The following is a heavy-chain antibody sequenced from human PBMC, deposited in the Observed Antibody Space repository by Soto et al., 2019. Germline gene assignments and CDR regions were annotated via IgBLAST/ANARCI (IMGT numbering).Heavy chain of an antibody. J-gene: IGHJ6*02. D-gene: IGHD2-8*01. V-gene: IGHV1-2*04. CDR2: INPKSGGT. CDR3: ARGDSTDCSNGVCSFFYNHDMDV. Sequence: ASVKVSCKASGYSFTDYHIHWVRQALGQGLEWLGRINPKSGGTSTAQKFQGWVTMTTDTSISTASMELTRLTSDDTAIYYCARGDSTDCSNGVCSFFYNHDMDVWGQGTTVTVS. CDR1: GYSFTDYH.